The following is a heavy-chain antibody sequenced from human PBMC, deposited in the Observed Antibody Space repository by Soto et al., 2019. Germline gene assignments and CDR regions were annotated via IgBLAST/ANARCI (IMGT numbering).Heavy chain of an antibody. J-gene: IGHJ6*02. CDR1: GFTFSSYA. V-gene: IGHV3-23*01. Sequence: GGSLRLSCAGSGFTFSSYAMSWVRQASGKGLEWVSSISGPGGGTDYADSVKGRFTISRDNSKNTLYLRMNSLRAEDTDVYYCAREETAWPLAYGLDVWGQGTTVTVSS. D-gene: IGHD2-21*02. CDR2: ISGPGGGT. CDR3: AREETAWPLAYGLDV.